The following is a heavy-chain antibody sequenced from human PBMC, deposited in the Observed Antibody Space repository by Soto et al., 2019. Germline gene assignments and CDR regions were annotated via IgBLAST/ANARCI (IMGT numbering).Heavy chain of an antibody. CDR2: INPSGDRT. Sequence: ASVKVSCKASGFTLTNYYMHWVRQAPGQGLEWMGIINPSGDRTKYAQKFQDRVTMTRDTSTSTVYMELSSLRSEDTAVYYCARSDYGDPYNWFDPWGQGTLVTVPQ. CDR3: ARSDYGDPYNWFDP. CDR1: GFTLTNYY. V-gene: IGHV1-46*01. D-gene: IGHD4-17*01. J-gene: IGHJ5*02.